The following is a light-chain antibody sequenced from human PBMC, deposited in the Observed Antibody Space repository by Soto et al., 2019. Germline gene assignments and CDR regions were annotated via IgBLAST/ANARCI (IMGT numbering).Light chain of an antibody. J-gene: IGKJ1*01. Sequence: IVLTQSPGTLSLSPGERATLACMASQSVSNYLAWYQQKPGQPPRLLIYDASNRATGIPARFSGSGSGTDFTLTISSLEPEDFAVYYCQRRSNWSTTFGQGTKVDI. CDR1: QSVSNY. CDR3: QRRSNWSTT. V-gene: IGKV3-11*01. CDR2: DAS.